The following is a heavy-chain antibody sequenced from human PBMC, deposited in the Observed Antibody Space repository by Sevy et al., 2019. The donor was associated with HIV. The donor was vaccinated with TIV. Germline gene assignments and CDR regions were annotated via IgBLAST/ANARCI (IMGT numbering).Heavy chain of an antibody. Sequence: ASVKVSCKASGYTFTSYGISWVRQAPGQGLEWMGWISAYNGNTNYAQKLQGRVTMTTDTSTSTAYMELRSLRSDYTAVYYCARDPDKMYYDFWSGYYSFDYWGQGTLVTVSS. J-gene: IGHJ4*02. CDR2: ISAYNGNT. D-gene: IGHD3-3*01. CDR1: GYTFTSYG. CDR3: ARDPDKMYYDFWSGYYSFDY. V-gene: IGHV1-18*01.